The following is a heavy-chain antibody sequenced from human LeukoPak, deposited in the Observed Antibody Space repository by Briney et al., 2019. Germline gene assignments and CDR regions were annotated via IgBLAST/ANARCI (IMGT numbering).Heavy chain of an antibody. CDR2: ISVSGNKS. J-gene: IGHJ4*02. CDR1: GFTFSSYA. Sequence: GGSLRLSCAASGFTFSSYAMTWVRQAPGKGLEWVSLISVSGNKSYYADSVKGRFTSSRDNSNNTLYLQMNSLRAEDTAVYYCAKKKNSGWPPEGFEFWGQGTLVTVSS. CDR3: AKKKNSGWPPEGFEF. V-gene: IGHV3-23*01. D-gene: IGHD6-19*01.